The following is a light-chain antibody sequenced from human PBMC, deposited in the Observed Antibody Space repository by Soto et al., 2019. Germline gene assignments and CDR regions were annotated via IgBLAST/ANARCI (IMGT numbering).Light chain of an antibody. J-gene: IGKJ4*01. Sequence: EIVLTQSPATLALSPEERATLSCRASQSVSNYLAWYQQKPGQAPRLLIYDASNRATGIPARFSGSGSGTDFTLTISTLEPEDFAVYYCQQHINRLSFGGGTKVDI. CDR3: QQHINRLS. V-gene: IGKV3-11*01. CDR1: QSVSNY. CDR2: DAS.